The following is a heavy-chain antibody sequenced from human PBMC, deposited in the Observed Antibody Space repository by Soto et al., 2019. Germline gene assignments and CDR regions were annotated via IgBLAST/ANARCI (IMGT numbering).Heavy chain of an antibody. CDR3: ARDAGSYSLDY. J-gene: IGHJ4*02. D-gene: IGHD1-26*01. V-gene: IGHV3-66*01. CDR2: IYSGGST. Sequence: EVQLVESGGGLVQPGGSLRLSCAASGFTVSSKYISWVRQAPGKGLEWVSVIYSGGSTYYADSVKGRFTISRDNSKNTLYLQMNSLRVEDTAVYYCARDAGSYSLDYWGQGTLVTVSS. CDR1: GFTVSSKY.